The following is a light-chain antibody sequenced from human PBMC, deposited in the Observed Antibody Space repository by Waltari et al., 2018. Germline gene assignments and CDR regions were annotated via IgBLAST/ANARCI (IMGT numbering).Light chain of an antibody. Sequence: QSALTQPPSASGSPGQSVTISSPGTSSDVGGYNYVSWYQQHPGKAPELIIYDVYKRPSGVPDRFSGSKSGNTASLTVSGLQAEDEADYYCSSYAGRNTLVFGGGTKLTVL. CDR3: SSYAGRNTLV. CDR2: DVY. J-gene: IGLJ3*02. CDR1: SSDVGGYNY. V-gene: IGLV2-8*01.